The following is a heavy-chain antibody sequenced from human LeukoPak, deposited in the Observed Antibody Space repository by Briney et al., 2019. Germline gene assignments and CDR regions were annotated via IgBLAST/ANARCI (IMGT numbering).Heavy chain of an antibody. Sequence: GGSLRLSCAASGFTSSDYAMHWVRQAPGKGLEWVSGINWNSGSIDYADSVKGRFTISRDNAKNSLYLQMNSLRAEDMALYYCGKGTRYYHSGGYNYWGEASLVTVSS. J-gene: IGHJ4*02. D-gene: IGHD3-22*01. CDR3: GKGTRYYHSGGYNY. CDR1: GFTSSDYA. V-gene: IGHV3-9*02. CDR2: INWNSGSI.